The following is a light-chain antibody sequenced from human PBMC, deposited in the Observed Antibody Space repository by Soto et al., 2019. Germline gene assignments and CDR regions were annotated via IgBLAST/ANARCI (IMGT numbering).Light chain of an antibody. Sequence: AVEMTQSPSPLSSSVGDRVTITCRASQSVTDTLGWYHQKPAKAPKLLIYDASSLHSGVPSRFSGSGSGSLFTLTISSLQPEDFATYYCQQYYSFPLTFGGGTKVEI. CDR2: DAS. J-gene: IGKJ4*01. CDR1: QSVTDT. V-gene: IGKV1-6*01. CDR3: QQYYSFPLT.